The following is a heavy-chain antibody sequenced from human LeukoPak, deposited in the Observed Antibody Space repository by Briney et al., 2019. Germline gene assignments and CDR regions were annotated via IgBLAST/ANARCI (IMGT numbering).Heavy chain of an antibody. V-gene: IGHV3-7*01. J-gene: IGHJ4*02. CDR2: IKQDGSVE. Sequence: GGSLRLSCAASGFTFSSYWMSWVRQAPGKGLEWLANIKQDGSVEQYVGSVKGRFTISGDNAKNTLYLQMNSLRVDDTAVYYCARPLRSQNEEYWGRGTLVIVSS. CDR3: ARPLRSQNEEY. D-gene: IGHD4-17*01. CDR1: GFTFSSYW.